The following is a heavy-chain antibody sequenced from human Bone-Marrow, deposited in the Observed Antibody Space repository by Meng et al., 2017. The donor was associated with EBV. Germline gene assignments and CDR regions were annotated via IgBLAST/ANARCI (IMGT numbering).Heavy chain of an antibody. J-gene: IGHJ4*02. V-gene: IGHV4-34*01. CDR1: GGSFSGYY. Sequence: QPWGAGLLKPSETRSRTCAVYGGSFSGYYWSWIRQPPGKGLEWIGEINHSGSTNYNPSLKSRVTISVDTSKNQFSLKLSSVTAADTAVYYCARGGIFGVAIFDYWGQGTLVTVSS. CDR2: INHSGST. D-gene: IGHD3-3*01. CDR3: ARGGIFGVAIFDY.